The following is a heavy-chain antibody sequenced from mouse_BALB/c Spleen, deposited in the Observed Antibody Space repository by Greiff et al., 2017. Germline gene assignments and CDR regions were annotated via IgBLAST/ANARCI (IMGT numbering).Heavy chain of an antibody. CDR2: ISYSGST. D-gene: IGHD1-1*01. CDR3: ANYYGSSYGYFDV. J-gene: IGHJ1*01. V-gene: IGHV3-2*02. Sequence: EVKLMESGPGLVKPSQSLSLTCTVTGYSITSDYAWNWIRQFPGNKLEWMGYISYSGSTSYNPSLKSRISITRDTSKNQFFLQLNSVTTEDTATYYCANYYGSSYGYFDVWGAGTTVTVSS. CDR1: GYSITSDYA.